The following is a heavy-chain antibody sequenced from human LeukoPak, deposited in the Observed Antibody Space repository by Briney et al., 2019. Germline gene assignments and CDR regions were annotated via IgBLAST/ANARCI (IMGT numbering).Heavy chain of an antibody. CDR2: ITTSSSHI. J-gene: IGHJ3*02. Sequence: PGGSLRLSCTVSGFTFSNYDMSWVRQAPGKGLEWVAYITTSSSHIFHAVSVRRRFTIPRDNAKNSLYLQMIGMRAEDTAVYYCARGGFTLIREDAFDIWGQGTMVTVSS. V-gene: IGHV3-21*01. D-gene: IGHD3-22*01. CDR3: ARGGFTLIREDAFDI. CDR1: GFTFSNYD.